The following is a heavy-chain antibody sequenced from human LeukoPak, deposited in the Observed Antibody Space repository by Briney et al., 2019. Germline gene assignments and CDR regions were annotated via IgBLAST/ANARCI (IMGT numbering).Heavy chain of an antibody. J-gene: IGHJ4*02. CDR3: ARDYGYSFDY. CDR2: IKQEGSEK. CDR1: GFTFNNYW. Sequence: GGSLRLSCAASGFTFNNYWMKWVRQAPGKGLEWVATIKQEGSEKYYVDSVKGRFTISRDNAGNSLYLQMDSLRADDTAVCYCARDYGYSFDYWGQGTLVTVSS. V-gene: IGHV3-7*04. D-gene: IGHD5-18*01.